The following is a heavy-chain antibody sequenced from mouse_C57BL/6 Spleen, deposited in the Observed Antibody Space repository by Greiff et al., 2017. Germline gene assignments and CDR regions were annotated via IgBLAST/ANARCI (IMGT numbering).Heavy chain of an antibody. V-gene: IGHV1-18*01. CDR1: GYTFTDYN. CDR2: INPNNGGT. Sequence: EVQLQQSGPELVKPGASVKIPCKASGYTFTDYNMDWVKQSPGKSLEWIGDINPNNGGTIYNQKFKGKATLTVDKATSTTYMELRSLTSEATAVDYCEREGGYRDYLDYWGQGTTLTVSS. J-gene: IGHJ2*01. D-gene: IGHD3-1*01. CDR3: EREGGYRDYLDY.